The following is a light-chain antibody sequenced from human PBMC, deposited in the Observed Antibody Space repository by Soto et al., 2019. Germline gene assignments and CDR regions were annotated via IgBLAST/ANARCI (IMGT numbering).Light chain of an antibody. J-gene: IGKJ2*03. CDR3: QQYNSYPYS. CDR2: KAS. CDR1: QTIFSW. Sequence: IQMTQSPSTLSASVGDRVSITCRASQTIFSWLAWYQQKPGKAPKLVIYKASSLESGVRSRYSGSGSGTEFSLTISCLQPDDFATYYGQQYNSYPYSFGQGTKLEIK. V-gene: IGKV1-5*03.